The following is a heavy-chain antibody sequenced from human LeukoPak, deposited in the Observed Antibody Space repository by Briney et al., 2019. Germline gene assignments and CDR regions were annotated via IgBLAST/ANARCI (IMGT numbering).Heavy chain of an antibody. Sequence: SETLSLTCAVYGGSFSGYYWSWIRQPPGKGLEWIGEINHSGSTNYNPSLKSRVTISVDTSKNQFSLKLSSVTAADTAVYYCARARVYCSGGSCPNLNWFDPWGQGTLVTVSS. CDR2: INHSGST. V-gene: IGHV4-34*01. CDR1: GGSFSGYY. D-gene: IGHD2-15*01. CDR3: ARARVYCSGGSCPNLNWFDP. J-gene: IGHJ5*02.